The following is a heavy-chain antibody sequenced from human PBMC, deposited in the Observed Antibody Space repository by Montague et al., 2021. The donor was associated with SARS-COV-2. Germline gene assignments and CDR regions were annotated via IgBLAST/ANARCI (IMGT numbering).Heavy chain of an antibody. CDR2: IYSDGRT. V-gene: IGHV4-39*01. D-gene: IGHD1-26*01. CDR1: GGSISSGDFF. J-gene: IGHJ4*02. CDR3: ARQRRDASWWERTYYSDY. Sequence: SETLSLTCTVSGGSISSGDFFWSWIRQPPGRGLEWIGSIYSDGRTKYNPSLKSRVFISADTSRSLFSLELTSVTAADTAVYYCARQRRDASWWERTYYSDYWGQGTLVTVSS.